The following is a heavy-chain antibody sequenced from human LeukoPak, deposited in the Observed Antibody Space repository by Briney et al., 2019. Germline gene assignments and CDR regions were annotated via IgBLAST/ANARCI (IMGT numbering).Heavy chain of an antibody. D-gene: IGHD1-26*01. V-gene: IGHV4-39*01. CDR1: GDSISSDIYS. CDR2: IYYGGST. Sequence: PSETLSLTCTVSGDSISSDIYSWGWIRQPPGKGLEWIGTIYYGGSTYYNPSLKSRVTISVDTSKNRFSLNLSSVTAADTAVYYCARLYSGSYYERDYWGQGTLVTVSS. J-gene: IGHJ4*02. CDR3: ARLYSGSYYERDY.